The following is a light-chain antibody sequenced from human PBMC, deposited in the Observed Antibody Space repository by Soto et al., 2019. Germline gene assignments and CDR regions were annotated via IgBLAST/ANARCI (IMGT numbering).Light chain of an antibody. J-gene: IGKJ5*01. Sequence: EIVMSQSPSTLSVSPGERATLSCRASQNVSSNLAWYQQKPGQAPRLLIYEASTRATGIPARFSGSGSGTEFTLTISSLQSEDFAVYYCQQYYDWPITFGQGTRLE. CDR3: QQYYDWPIT. CDR2: EAS. V-gene: IGKV3-15*01. CDR1: QNVSSN.